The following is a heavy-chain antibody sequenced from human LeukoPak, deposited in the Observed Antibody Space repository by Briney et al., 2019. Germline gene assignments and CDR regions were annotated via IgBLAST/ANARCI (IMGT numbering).Heavy chain of an antibody. J-gene: IGHJ6*03. D-gene: IGHD5-12*01. V-gene: IGHV3-7*01. CDR1: GFTFSSYW. Sequence: GGSLRLSCAASGFTFSSYWMSWVRQAPGKGLEWVANIKTDGSLIYYVDSVKGRFTISRDNAKNSLYLQMNSLRVEDTAVYYCARERATLDYYYYMDVWGKGTTVTVSS. CDR2: IKTDGSLI. CDR3: ARERATLDYYYYMDV.